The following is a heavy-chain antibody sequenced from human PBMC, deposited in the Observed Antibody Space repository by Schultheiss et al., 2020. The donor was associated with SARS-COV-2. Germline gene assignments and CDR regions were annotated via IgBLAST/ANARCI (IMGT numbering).Heavy chain of an antibody. CDR3: ARDHTGTTQFDY. Sequence: GGSLRLSCAASGFTFSSYGMHWVRQAPGKGLEWVAVIWYDGSSKYYADSVKGRFTISRDNAKNSLYLQMNSLRAEDTAVYYCARDHTGTTQFDYWGQGTLVTVFS. D-gene: IGHD1-1*01. V-gene: IGHV3-33*08. J-gene: IGHJ4*02. CDR1: GFTFSSYG. CDR2: IWYDGSSK.